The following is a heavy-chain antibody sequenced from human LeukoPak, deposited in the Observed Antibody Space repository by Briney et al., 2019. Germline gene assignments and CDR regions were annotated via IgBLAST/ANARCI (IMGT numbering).Heavy chain of an antibody. CDR3: ARKYDYGSGCYRWYDA. D-gene: IGHD3-10*01. CDR2: IYYRGST. J-gene: IGHJ5*02. Sequence: SDTLSPTRTLCGLSISSGEYYSSWLRQPPGKGLECFVYIYYRGSTYYNPSHKCRFTISVDTSKHLFSLMRRSVTAADTAVYYCARKYDYGSGCYRWYDALGGGTLIATSS. V-gene: IGHV4-30-4*02. CDR1: GLSISSGEYY.